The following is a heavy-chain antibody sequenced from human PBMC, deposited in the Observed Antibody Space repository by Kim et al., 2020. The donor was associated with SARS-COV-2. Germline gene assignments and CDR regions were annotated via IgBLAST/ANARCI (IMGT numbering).Heavy chain of an antibody. Sequence: SETLSLTCTVSGGSVSSGSYYWSWIRQPPGKGLEWIGYIYYSGSTNYNPSLKSRVTISVDTSKNQFSLKLSSVTAADTAVYYCARDSVFAVSGSYQGGFDYWRQGTLVTVSS. CDR1: GGSVSSGSYY. CDR2: IYYSGST. V-gene: IGHV4-61*01. D-gene: IGHD1-26*01. CDR3: ARDSVFAVSGSYQGGFDY. J-gene: IGHJ4*02.